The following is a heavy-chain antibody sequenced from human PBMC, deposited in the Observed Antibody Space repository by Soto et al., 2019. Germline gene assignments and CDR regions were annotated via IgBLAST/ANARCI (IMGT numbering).Heavy chain of an antibody. V-gene: IGHV4-31*03. D-gene: IGHD2-15*01. CDR3: ARAGASPTTPIDY. CDR2: IYYSGST. CDR1: GGSISSGGYY. Sequence: TLSLTCTVSGGSISSGGYYWSWIRQHPGKGLEWIGYIYYSGSTYYNPSLKSRVTISVDTSKNQFSLKLSSVTAADTAVYYCARAGASPTTPIDYWGQGTLVTVSS. J-gene: IGHJ4*02.